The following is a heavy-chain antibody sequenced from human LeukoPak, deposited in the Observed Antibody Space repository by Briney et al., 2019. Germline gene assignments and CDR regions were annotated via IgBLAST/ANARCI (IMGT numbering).Heavy chain of an antibody. Sequence: GGSLRLSCAASGFTFSNYYMSWIRQAPGKGLEWVAVISYDGSNKYYADSVKGRFTISRDNSKNTLYLQMNSLRAEDTAVYYCAREQTVTRYYFDYWGQGTLVTVSS. CDR3: AREQTVTRYYFDY. CDR1: GFTFSNYY. D-gene: IGHD4-17*01. CDR2: ISYDGSNK. V-gene: IGHV3-30-3*01. J-gene: IGHJ4*02.